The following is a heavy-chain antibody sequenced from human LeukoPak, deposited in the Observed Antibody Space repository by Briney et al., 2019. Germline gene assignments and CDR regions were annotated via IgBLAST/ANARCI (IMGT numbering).Heavy chain of an antibody. CDR1: GFTFSDYY. J-gene: IGHJ6*03. CDR2: ISSSGSTI. Sequence: GGSLRLSCAASGFTFSDYYMSWIRQAPGKGLEWVSYISSSGSTIYYADSVKGRFTISRDNAKNSLYLQMNSLRAEDTAVYYCARDTASSLYYYYYYMDVWGKGTTVTVSS. V-gene: IGHV3-11*04. CDR3: ARDTASSLYYYYYYMDV. D-gene: IGHD5-18*01.